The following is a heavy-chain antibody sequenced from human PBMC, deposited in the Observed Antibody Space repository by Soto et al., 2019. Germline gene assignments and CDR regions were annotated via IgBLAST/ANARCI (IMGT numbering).Heavy chain of an antibody. V-gene: IGHV3-23*01. CDR3: AKDRTVAARNFDY. J-gene: IGHJ4*02. CDR1: GFALSNYA. CDR2: ISTSIDAT. D-gene: IGHD6-6*01. Sequence: GGSLRLSCAASGFALSNYAMHWVRQAPGKGLEWVSSISTSIDATYYADSVKGRFTISRDDSKNTLYLQMNSLRAEDSAVYYCAKDRTVAARNFDYWGQGTQVTVFS.